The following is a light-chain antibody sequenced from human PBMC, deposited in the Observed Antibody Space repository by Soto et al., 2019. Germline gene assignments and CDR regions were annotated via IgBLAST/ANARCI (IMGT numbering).Light chain of an antibody. CDR2: DNN. Sequence: QSVLTQPPSASGTARQRVTSSCSGSSSNIGSNSVNWYQQLPGTAPKLLIYDNNQRPSGVPDRFSCSKSGTSASLAISGLQSEDEEDYYCGAWDDSLNGLVFGTGTKLTVL. CDR3: GAWDDSLNGLV. CDR1: SSNIGSNS. V-gene: IGLV1-44*01. J-gene: IGLJ1*01.